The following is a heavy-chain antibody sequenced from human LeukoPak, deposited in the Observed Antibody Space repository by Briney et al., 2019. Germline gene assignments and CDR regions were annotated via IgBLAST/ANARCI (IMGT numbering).Heavy chain of an antibody. Sequence: KTSETLSLTCTVSGGSVSSGSYYWSWIRQPPGKGLEWIGYIYYSGSTNYNPSLKSRVIISVDTSKNQFSLKLSSVTAADTAVYYCARASIAAAGFDYWGQGTLVTVSS. D-gene: IGHD6-13*01. CDR2: IYYSGST. CDR1: GGSVSSGSYY. V-gene: IGHV4-61*01. CDR3: ARASIAAAGFDY. J-gene: IGHJ4*02.